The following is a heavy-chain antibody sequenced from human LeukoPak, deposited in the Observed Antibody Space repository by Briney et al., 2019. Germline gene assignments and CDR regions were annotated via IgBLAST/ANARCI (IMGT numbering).Heavy chain of an antibody. D-gene: IGHD6-6*01. V-gene: IGHV1-2*02. J-gene: IGHJ4*02. Sequence: ASVKVSCKASGYTFTGYYMRWVRQAPGQGLEWMGWINPNSGGTNYAQKFQGRVTMTRDTSISTAYMELSRLRSDDTAVYYCATGLHVYSSASGISPSGFWGQGTLVTVSS. CDR3: ATGLHVYSSASGISPSGF. CDR2: INPNSGGT. CDR1: GYTFTGYY.